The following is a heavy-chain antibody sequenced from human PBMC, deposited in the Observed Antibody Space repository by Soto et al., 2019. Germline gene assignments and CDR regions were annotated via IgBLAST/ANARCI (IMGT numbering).Heavy chain of an antibody. CDR2: ISGFNGNT. D-gene: IGHD3-16*01. Sequence: ASVKVSCKASGYTFNFYGITWVRQAPGQGLEWMGWISGFNGNTNYAADLQGRVTMTTDTSTSTAYMELRGLRSDDTAVYYCARIGVSSGHESPDFDSWGQGTLVTVS. V-gene: IGHV1-18*01. J-gene: IGHJ4*02. CDR1: GYTFNFYG. CDR3: ARIGVSSGHESPDFDS.